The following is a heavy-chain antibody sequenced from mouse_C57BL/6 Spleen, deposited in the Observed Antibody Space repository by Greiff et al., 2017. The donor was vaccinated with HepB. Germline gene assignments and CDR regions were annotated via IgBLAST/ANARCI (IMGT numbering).Heavy chain of an antibody. CDR1: GYTFTSYW. CDR2: IHPNSGST. V-gene: IGHV1-64*01. Sequence: QVQLQQPGAELVKPGASVKLSCKASGYTFTSYWMHWVKQRPGQGLEWIGMIHPNSGSTNYNEKFKSKATLTVDKSSSTAYMQLSSLTSEYSAVYYCAREAVVAEGAMDYWGQGTSVTVSS. D-gene: IGHD1-1*01. CDR3: AREAVVAEGAMDY. J-gene: IGHJ4*01.